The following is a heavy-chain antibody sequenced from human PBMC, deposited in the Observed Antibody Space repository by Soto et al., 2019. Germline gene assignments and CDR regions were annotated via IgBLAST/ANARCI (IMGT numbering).Heavy chain of an antibody. CDR2: ISYDGSNK. CDR1: GFTFSSYG. J-gene: IGHJ6*02. CDR3: AKDIFYSYGNYYYYGMDV. Sequence: GGSLRLSCAASGFTFSSYGMHWVRQAPGKGLEWVAVISYDGSNKYYADSVKGRFTISRDNSKNTLYLQMNSLRAEDTAVYYCAKDIFYSYGNYYYYGMDVWGQGTTVTVSS. V-gene: IGHV3-30*18. D-gene: IGHD5-18*01.